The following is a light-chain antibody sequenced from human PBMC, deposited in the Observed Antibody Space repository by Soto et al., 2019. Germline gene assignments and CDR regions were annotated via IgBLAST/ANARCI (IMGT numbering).Light chain of an antibody. Sequence: IHKTQSPSTLFASVGDTVTITFRSSQTISRWLAWYQQKPGKAPRLLIYTASTLESGVPSRFSASGSGTEFTLTISSLHPDDFATYCCQEYNNYWTFGQGTKVDIK. CDR3: QEYNNYWT. CDR2: TAS. CDR1: QTISRW. J-gene: IGKJ1*01. V-gene: IGKV1-5*01.